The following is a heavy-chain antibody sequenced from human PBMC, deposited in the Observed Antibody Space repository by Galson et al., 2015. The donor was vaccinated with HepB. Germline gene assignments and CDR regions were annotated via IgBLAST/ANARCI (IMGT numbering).Heavy chain of an antibody. J-gene: IGHJ4*02. V-gene: IGHV1-46*01. CDR2: INPSGGIT. CDR3: ATLPGRDCGGKDPDY. Sequence: SVKVSCKASGYPFTRYYLHWVRQAPGQGLEWMGIINPSGGITTYAQKFQGRVTMTRDTSTSTVYMELSSLRSEDTAVYYCATLPGRDCGGKDPDYWGQGTLVTVSS. CDR1: GYPFTRYY. D-gene: IGHD4-23*01.